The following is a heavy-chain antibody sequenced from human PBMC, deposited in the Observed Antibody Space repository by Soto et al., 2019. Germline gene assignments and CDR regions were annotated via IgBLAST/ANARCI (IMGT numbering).Heavy chain of an antibody. Sequence: QVQLVESGGGVVQPGRSLRLSCAASGFTFSSYGMHWVRQAPGKGLEWVAVISYDGSNKYYADSVKGRFTISRDNSKNTLYMKRNTRRAEDTVVYYGAMIGQYQLPPPAFDYGGQEPLVTVPS. CDR3: AMIGQYQLPPPAFDY. D-gene: IGHD2-2*01. J-gene: IGHJ4*02. CDR2: ISYDGSNK. CDR1: GFTFSSYG. V-gene: IGHV3-30*03.